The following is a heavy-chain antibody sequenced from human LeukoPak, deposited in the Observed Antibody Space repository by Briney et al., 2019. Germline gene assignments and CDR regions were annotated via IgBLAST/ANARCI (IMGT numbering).Heavy chain of an antibody. CDR1: GYTFTSYY. D-gene: IGHD5-18*01. CDR3: ARDGGYSYGYDSSGYYYDY. J-gene: IGHJ4*02. V-gene: IGHV1-2*06. Sequence: ASVKVSCKASGYTFTSYYMHWVRQAPGQGLEWMGRINPNSGGTNYAQKFQGRVTMTRGTSTGTANMELSRLRSDDTAVYYCARDGGYSYGYDSSGYYYDYWGQGTLVTVSS. CDR2: INPNSGGT.